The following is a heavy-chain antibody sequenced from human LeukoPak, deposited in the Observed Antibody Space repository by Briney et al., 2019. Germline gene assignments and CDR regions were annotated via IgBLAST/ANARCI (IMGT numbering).Heavy chain of an antibody. CDR1: GYTLTGYY. CDR2: INPNSGGT. Sequence: ASVKVSCKASGYTLTGYYMHWLRQAPGQGLEWMGWINPNSGGTNYAQKFQGRVTMTRDTSISTAYMELSRLRSDDTAVYYCARDWNCGGDCYSTWGQGTLVTVSS. CDR3: ARDWNCGGDCYST. J-gene: IGHJ4*02. V-gene: IGHV1-2*02. D-gene: IGHD2-21*02.